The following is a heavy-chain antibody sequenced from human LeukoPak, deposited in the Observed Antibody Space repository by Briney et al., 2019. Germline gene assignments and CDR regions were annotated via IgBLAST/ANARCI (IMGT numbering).Heavy chain of an antibody. CDR1: GGSFSGYY. D-gene: IGHD3-16*02. CDR3: ARGRYDYVWKSYRSTGTPPLDY. Sequence: PSETLSLTCAVYGGSFSGYYWSWIRQPPGKGLEWIGEINHSGSTNYNPSLKSRVTISVDTSKNQFSLKLSSVTAADTAVYYCARGRYDYVWKSYRSTGTPPLDYWGQGTLVTVSS. J-gene: IGHJ4*02. V-gene: IGHV4-34*01. CDR2: INHSGST.